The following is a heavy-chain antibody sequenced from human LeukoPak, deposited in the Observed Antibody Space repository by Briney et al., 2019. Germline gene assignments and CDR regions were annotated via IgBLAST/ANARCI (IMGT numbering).Heavy chain of an antibody. D-gene: IGHD6-19*01. J-gene: IGHJ4*02. Sequence: SETLSLTCAVYGGSFSGYYWSWIRQPPGKGLEWVGEMYLDGRTNFHPSVRGRVTIFIDKPKNQLSLQLTSVTAADTAVYYCAGLEGRYSTDWFYFFDYWGQGALVTVSS. V-gene: IGHV4-34*01. CDR3: AGLEGRYSTDWFYFFDY. CDR2: MYLDGRT. CDR1: GGSFSGYY.